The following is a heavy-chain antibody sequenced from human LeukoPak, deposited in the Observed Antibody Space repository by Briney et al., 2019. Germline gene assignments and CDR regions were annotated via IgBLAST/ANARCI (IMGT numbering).Heavy chain of an antibody. J-gene: IGHJ4*02. CDR1: GGSISAYY. CDR2: IYYSGST. CDR3: ARTIAAAGSWADY. Sequence: PSETLSLTCTVSGGSISAYYGSWIRQPPGKGLEWIGYIYYSGSTDYNPSLKRRVTISLDTSKNQFSLKLNSVTAADTAVYYCARTIAAAGSWADYWGQGTLVTVSS. D-gene: IGHD6-13*01. V-gene: IGHV4-59*08.